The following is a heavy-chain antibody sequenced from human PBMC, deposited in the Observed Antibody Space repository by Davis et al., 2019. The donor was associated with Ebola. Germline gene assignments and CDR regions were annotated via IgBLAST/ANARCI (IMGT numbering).Heavy chain of an antibody. D-gene: IGHD6-19*01. J-gene: IGHJ3*02. CDR2: ISGSGGST. V-gene: IGHV3-23*01. CDR3: AKVGIAVAAPLAFDI. CDR1: GFTFSSYA. Sequence: GESLKISCAASGFTFSSYAMSWVRQAPGKGLEWVSAISGSGGSTYYADSVKGRFTISRDNSKTTLYLQMNSLRAEDTAVYYCAKVGIAVAAPLAFDIWGQGTMVTVSS.